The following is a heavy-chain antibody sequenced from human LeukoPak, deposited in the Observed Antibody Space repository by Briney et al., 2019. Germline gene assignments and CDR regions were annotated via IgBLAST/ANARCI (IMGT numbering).Heavy chain of an antibody. V-gene: IGHV1-8*03. CDR2: MNPNSGSS. CDR3: ARIGYSSSWYSDY. Sequence: WASVKVPCKASGYSFTNYDINWVRQAPGQGLEWMGWMNPNSGSSGSAQKFQGRVTFTRNTSISTAYMELSSLRSEDTAVYYCARIGYSSSWYSDYWGQGTLVTVSS. D-gene: IGHD6-13*01. J-gene: IGHJ4*02. CDR1: GYSFTNYD.